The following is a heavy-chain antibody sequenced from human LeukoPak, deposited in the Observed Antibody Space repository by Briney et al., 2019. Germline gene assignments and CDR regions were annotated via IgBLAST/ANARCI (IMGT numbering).Heavy chain of an antibody. CDR3: AGEKQYYYDSTGYYYS. CDR2: IYYSGST. V-gene: IGHV4-39*07. J-gene: IGHJ4*02. Sequence: PSETLSLTCTVSGGSISSSSYYWGWIRQPPGKGLEWIGSIYYSGSTYYNPSLKSRVTISVDTSKNQFSLKLSSVTAADTAVYYCAGEKQYYYDSTGYYYSWGQGTLVTVSS. CDR1: GGSISSSSYY. D-gene: IGHD3-22*01.